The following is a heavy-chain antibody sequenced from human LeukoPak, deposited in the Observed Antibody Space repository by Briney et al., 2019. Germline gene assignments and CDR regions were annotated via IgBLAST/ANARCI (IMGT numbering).Heavy chain of an antibody. J-gene: IGHJ6*03. CDR1: GFTFSSNY. D-gene: IGHD3-10*01. V-gene: IGHV3-53*01. Sequence: GGSLRLSCAASGFTFSSNYMSWVRQAPGKGLEWVSVIYSGGSTYYADSVKGRFTISRDNSKNTLYLQMNSLRAEDTAVYYCASGSGSYRTPYYYMDVWGPGTTVTVSS. CDR2: IYSGGST. CDR3: ASGSGSYRTPYYYMDV.